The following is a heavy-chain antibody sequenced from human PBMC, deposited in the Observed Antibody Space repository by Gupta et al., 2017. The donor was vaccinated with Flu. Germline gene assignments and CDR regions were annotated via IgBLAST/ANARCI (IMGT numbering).Heavy chain of an antibody. CDR2: ITSSGGRT. Sequence: EVQLVESGGGLVQPGGSLRLSCSASGFTFSNYDMPWVRQAAGKGLEYVSLITSSGGRTHYADSVKGRFTISRDSSKNTLYLQMTSLRGEDTAVYYCVPRPTPPPPGMDVWGQGTTVTVSS. CDR3: VPRPTPPPPGMDV. V-gene: IGHV3-64D*06. J-gene: IGHJ6*02. CDR1: GFTFSNYD.